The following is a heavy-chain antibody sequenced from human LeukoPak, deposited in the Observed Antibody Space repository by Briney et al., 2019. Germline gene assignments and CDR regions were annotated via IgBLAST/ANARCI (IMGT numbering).Heavy chain of an antibody. CDR3: ARDIYCSGGSCYFGLDY. CDR2: ISSSRSYI. CDR1: GFTFSSFG. D-gene: IGHD2-15*01. Sequence: GGSLRLSCAASGFTFSSFGMYWVRQAPGKGLEWVSYISSSRSYIYYAGSVKGRFTISRDNAKNLLYLQMNSLRAEDTAVYYCARDIYCSGGSCYFGLDYWGQGTLVTVSS. V-gene: IGHV3-21*01. J-gene: IGHJ4*02.